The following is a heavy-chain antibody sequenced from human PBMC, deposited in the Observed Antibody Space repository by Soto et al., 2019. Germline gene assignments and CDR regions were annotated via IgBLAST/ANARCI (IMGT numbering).Heavy chain of an antibody. CDR2: INSDGSST. Sequence: GGSLRLSCAASGFTFSSYWMHWVRQAPGKGLVWVSRINSDGSSTSYADSVKGRFTISRDNAKNTLYLQMNSLRAEDTAVYYCARGIRWFGDGYDYWGQGTLVTVSS. D-gene: IGHD3-10*01. CDR3: ARGIRWFGDGYDY. CDR1: GFTFSSYW. V-gene: IGHV3-74*01. J-gene: IGHJ4*02.